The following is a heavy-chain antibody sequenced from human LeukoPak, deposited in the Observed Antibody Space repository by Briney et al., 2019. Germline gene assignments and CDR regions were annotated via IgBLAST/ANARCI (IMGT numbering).Heavy chain of an antibody. V-gene: IGHV4-34*01. D-gene: IGHD3-3*01. CDR1: GGTFSAYY. CDR2: INHSGSTT. J-gene: IGHJ5*02. Sequence: SETLSLTCAVYGGTFSAYYWSWIRQPPGKGLEWIGEINHSGSTTNYNPSLKSRVTISVDTSKNQFSLKLSSVTAADTAVYYCARDTGITIFGVVTGFNWFDPWGQGTLATVSS. CDR3: ARDTGITIFGVVTGFNWFDP.